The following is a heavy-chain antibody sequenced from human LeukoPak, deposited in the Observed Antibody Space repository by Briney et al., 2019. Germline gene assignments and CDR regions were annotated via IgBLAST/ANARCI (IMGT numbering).Heavy chain of an antibody. J-gene: IGHJ2*01. CDR3: ARGGFIAVAGKGWYFDL. D-gene: IGHD6-19*01. V-gene: IGHV3-21*01. CDR2: ISSSSYI. Sequence: GGSLRLSCAASGFTFSSYSMNWVRQAPGKGLEWASSISSSSYIYYADSVKGRFTISRDNAKNSLDLQMNSLRAEDTAVYYCARGGFIAVAGKGWYFDLWGRGTLVTVSS. CDR1: GFTFSSYS.